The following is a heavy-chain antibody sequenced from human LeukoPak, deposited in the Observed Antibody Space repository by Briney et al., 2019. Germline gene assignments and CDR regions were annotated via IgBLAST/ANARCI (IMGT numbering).Heavy chain of an antibody. CDR3: ARDVHDFWSGYLKTYYYYGMDV. CDR1: GYTFTSYD. V-gene: IGHV1-8*01. Sequence: ASVKVSCTASGYTFTSYDINWVRQAPGQGLEWMGWMNPNSGNTGYAQKFQGRVTMTTDTSTSTAYMELRSLRSDDTAVYYCARDVHDFWSGYLKTYYYYGMDVWGQGTTVTVSS. CDR2: MNPNSGNT. J-gene: IGHJ6*02. D-gene: IGHD3-3*01.